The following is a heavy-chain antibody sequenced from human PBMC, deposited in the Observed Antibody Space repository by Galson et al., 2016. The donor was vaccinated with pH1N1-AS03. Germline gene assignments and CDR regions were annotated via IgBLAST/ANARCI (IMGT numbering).Heavy chain of an antibody. CDR2: ITGGSDTI. V-gene: IGHV3-48*01. J-gene: IGHJ4*02. Sequence: QAPGKGLEWISYITGGSDTIFYADSVRGRFTISRDNAKNSVFLQMNSLRPDDTAVYYCARGYCTGGSCYGQFDHWGQGTLVTVSS. D-gene: IGHD2-15*01. CDR3: ARGYCTGGSCYGQFDH.